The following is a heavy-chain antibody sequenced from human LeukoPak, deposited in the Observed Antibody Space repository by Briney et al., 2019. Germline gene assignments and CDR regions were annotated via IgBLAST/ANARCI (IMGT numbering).Heavy chain of an antibody. V-gene: IGHV4-30-4*02. CDR1: GGSISSGNYY. Sequence: SETLSLTCTVSGGSISSGNYYWSWIRQAPGKGLEWIGYIYYSGTTSNNPSLESRGTISIDTSKNQFSLKLSSVTAADTAVYYCAREGENYYDSSGYSHDAFDIWGQGTMVTVSS. CDR3: AREGENYYDSSGYSHDAFDI. J-gene: IGHJ3*02. D-gene: IGHD3-22*01. CDR2: IYYSGTT.